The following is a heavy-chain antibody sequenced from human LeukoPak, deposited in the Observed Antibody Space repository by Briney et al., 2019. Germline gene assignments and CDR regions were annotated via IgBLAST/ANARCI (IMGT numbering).Heavy chain of an antibody. CDR2: IYSGGST. J-gene: IGHJ6*02. D-gene: IGHD6-19*01. CDR3: ARDLGSGWYDYYYGMDA. CDR1: GFTLSTYS. V-gene: IGHV3-53*01. Sequence: GGSLRLSCAASGFTLSTYSMNWVRQAPGKGLEWVSVIYSGGSTYYADSVKGRFTISRDNSKNTLYLQMNSLRAEDTAVYYCARDLGSGWYDYYYGMDAWGQGTTVTVSS.